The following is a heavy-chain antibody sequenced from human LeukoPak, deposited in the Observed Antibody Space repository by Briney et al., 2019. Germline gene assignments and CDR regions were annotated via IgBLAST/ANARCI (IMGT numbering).Heavy chain of an antibody. D-gene: IGHD2-8*01. CDR3: ARGNQDIVLTRYMNV. Sequence: GTLRLSCAASGFDFSTYAMSWVRQAPGKGLEWIGEINHSGSTNYNPSLKSRVTISVDTSKNQFSLKLSSVTAADTAVYYCARGNQDIVLTRYMNVWGKGTTVTVSS. CDR2: INHSGST. V-gene: IGHV4-34*01. J-gene: IGHJ6*03. CDR1: GFDFSTYA.